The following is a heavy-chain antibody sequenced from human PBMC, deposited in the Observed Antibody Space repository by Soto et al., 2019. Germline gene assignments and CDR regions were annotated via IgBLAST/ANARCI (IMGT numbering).Heavy chain of an antibody. CDR1: GGTFSNYG. V-gene: IGHV1-69*12. D-gene: IGHD6-25*01. CDR3: ARHGAALNYYGMDV. Sequence: QVQLVQSGAEVKKPGSSVRVSCKASGGTFSNYGISWVRQAPGQGLEWMGGIIPMFGTAKHAQKFQGRVTDTAGESPSTAYMELSSLRSEDTAVYYCARHGAALNYYGMDVWGQGTTVTVSS. CDR2: IIPMFGTA. J-gene: IGHJ6*02.